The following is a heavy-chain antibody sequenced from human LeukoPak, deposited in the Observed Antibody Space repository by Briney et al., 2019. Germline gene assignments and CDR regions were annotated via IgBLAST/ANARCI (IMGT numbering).Heavy chain of an antibody. CDR2: IATSGGST. D-gene: IGHD3-10*01. Sequence: GGSLRLSCAASGFTFSSYAMSWVRQAPGEGLEWVSSIATSGGSTYYADSVKGRFTISRDNAKNTLYLQMNSLRAEDTAVYYCAKDHYVSGRYDAFDIWGQGTMVTVSS. CDR3: AKDHYVSGRYDAFDI. J-gene: IGHJ3*02. V-gene: IGHV3-23*01. CDR1: GFTFSSYA.